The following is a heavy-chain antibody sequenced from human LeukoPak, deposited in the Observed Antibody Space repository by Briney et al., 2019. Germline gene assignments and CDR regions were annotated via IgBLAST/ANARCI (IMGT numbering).Heavy chain of an antibody. CDR1: GVSFSGYY. CDR3: ARGRGYGSGGICTKRDWFDP. D-gene: IGHD2-15*01. V-gene: IGHV4-34*01. Sequence: SETLSLTCALYGVSFSGYYWSGIRQPPGKGLEWIGEINHSGSTNHNPSLKRRVTIPVDTSKHQFSLTLRSVPPPDTAVYYCARGRGYGSGGICTKRDWFDPWGEGTLVTVSS. J-gene: IGHJ5*02. CDR2: INHSGST.